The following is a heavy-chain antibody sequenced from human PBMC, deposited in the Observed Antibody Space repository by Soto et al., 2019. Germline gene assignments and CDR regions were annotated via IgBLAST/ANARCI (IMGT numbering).Heavy chain of an antibody. V-gene: IGHV3-33*01. D-gene: IGHD2-15*01. J-gene: IGHJ3*01. Sequence: QVQLVESGGGVVQPGTSLRLSCVGSGLTFGTYGMHWVRQAPGKGLEWLAVIWFDGSREFYADSVKDRFTVSRDNSQNTLYLQMNSLKVDDTAVYYCARDPEICGGGSCVALDVWGQGTMVAVSP. CDR3: ARDPEICGGGSCVALDV. CDR2: IWFDGSRE. CDR1: GLTFGTYG.